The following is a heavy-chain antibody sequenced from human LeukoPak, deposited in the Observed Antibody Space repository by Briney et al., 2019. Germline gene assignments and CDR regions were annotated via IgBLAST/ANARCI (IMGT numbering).Heavy chain of an antibody. D-gene: IGHD1-1*01. J-gene: IGHJ4*02. V-gene: IGHV3-30*02. CDR2: IQPDGIDT. Sequence: PGGSLRLSCATSGFNFNNYGMHWVREPPGKGLEWVALIQPDGIDTYYADSVKGRFTVFRDNSKSTLYLQLNSLTPDDTAIYYCAKRDRTTEFDHWGQGTLVTVSP. CDR1: GFNFNNYG. CDR3: AKRDRTTEFDH.